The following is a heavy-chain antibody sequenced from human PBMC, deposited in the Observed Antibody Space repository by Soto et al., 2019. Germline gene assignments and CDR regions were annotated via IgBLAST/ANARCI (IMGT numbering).Heavy chain of an antibody. CDR2: INAGNGNT. V-gene: IGHV1-3*01. CDR1: GYTFTSYA. D-gene: IGHD3-22*01. Sequence: ASVKVSCKASGYTFTSYAMHWVRQAPGQRLEWMGWINAGNGNTKYSQKFQGRVTITRDTSASTAYMELSSLRSEDTAVYYCARTSGYYQYFDYWGQGTLVTVSS. J-gene: IGHJ4*02. CDR3: ARTSGYYQYFDY.